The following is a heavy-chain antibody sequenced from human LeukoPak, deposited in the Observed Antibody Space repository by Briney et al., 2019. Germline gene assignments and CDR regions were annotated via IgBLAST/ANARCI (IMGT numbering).Heavy chain of an antibody. Sequence: GGSLRLSCAASGFTFSSYSMNWVRQAPGKGLEWVSSISSSSSYIYYADSVKGRFTISRDNAKNSLYLQMNSLRAEDTAVYYCASSLAVDNHLDYWGQGTLVTVSS. D-gene: IGHD2-15*01. CDR3: ASSLAVDNHLDY. V-gene: IGHV3-21*01. CDR1: GFTFSSYS. J-gene: IGHJ4*02. CDR2: ISSSSSYI.